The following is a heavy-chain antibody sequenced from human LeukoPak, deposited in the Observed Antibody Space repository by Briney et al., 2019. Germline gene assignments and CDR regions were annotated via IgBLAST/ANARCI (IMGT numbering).Heavy chain of an antibody. Sequence: GGSLRLSCAVSGFIFSSSAMSWVRQAPGKGLEWVAVISYDGSNKYYADSVKGRFTISRDNSKNTLYLQMNSLRAEDTAVYYCVGPGMEDAFDIWGQGTMVTVSS. V-gene: IGHV3-30*03. D-gene: IGHD3-10*01. CDR1: GFIFSSSA. CDR2: ISYDGSNK. CDR3: VGPGMEDAFDI. J-gene: IGHJ3*02.